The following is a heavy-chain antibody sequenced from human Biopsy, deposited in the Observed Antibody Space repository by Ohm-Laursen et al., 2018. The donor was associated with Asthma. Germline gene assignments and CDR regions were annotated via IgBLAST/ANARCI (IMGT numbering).Heavy chain of an antibody. J-gene: IGHJ4*02. CDR2: ISSSSSTI. D-gene: IGHD5-18*01. CDR1: GLTFSSYS. Sequence: GSLRLSCTASGLTFSSYSMNWVRQAPGKGLERVSYISSSSSTIYYADSVKGRFTISRDNAKNSLYLQMNSLRDEDTAVYYCARFKRGYSYGYAGVFDYWGQGTLVTVSS. CDR3: ARFKRGYSYGYAGVFDY. V-gene: IGHV3-48*02.